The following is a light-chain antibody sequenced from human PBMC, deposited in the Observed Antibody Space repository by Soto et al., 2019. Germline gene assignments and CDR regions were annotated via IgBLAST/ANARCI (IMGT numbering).Light chain of an antibody. CDR3: QQYGSLPET. CDR2: EAS. Sequence: EIVLTQSPGTLSLSPGERATLSCRASQSVRSDYLAWYQQKPGRAPRLLIYEASSRATGIPDRFSGSGSGTDFTLTISRLEPEDFAVYFCQQYGSLPETFGHGTKVDIK. J-gene: IGKJ1*01. V-gene: IGKV3-20*01. CDR1: QSVRSDY.